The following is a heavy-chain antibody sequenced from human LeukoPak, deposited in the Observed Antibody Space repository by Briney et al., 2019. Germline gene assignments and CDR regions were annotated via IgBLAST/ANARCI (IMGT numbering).Heavy chain of an antibody. CDR1: GFTFRSYW. CDR3: ARDISYEDY. D-gene: IGHD5-12*01. Sequence: PGGPLRLSCAASGFTFRSYWMSWVRQAPGEGLEWVANIKQDGSEKYYVDSVKGRFTISRDNAKNSLDLQMNSLRAEDTAVYYCARDISYEDYWGQGTLVTVSS. V-gene: IGHV3-7*01. CDR2: IKQDGSEK. J-gene: IGHJ4*02.